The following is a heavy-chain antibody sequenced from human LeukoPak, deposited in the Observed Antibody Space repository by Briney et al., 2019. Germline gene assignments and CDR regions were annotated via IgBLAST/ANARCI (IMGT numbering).Heavy chain of an antibody. CDR1: GVTLSSYW. CDR2: INSDGSST. Sequence: PGGSLRLSCAASGVTLSSYWMHWVRQAPGKGLVWVSRINSDGSSTNYADSVKGRFTISRDNAKNTLYLQMNSLRAEDTAVYYCATTVAGTRNAFDIWGQGTMVTVSS. V-gene: IGHV3-74*01. CDR3: ATTVAGTRNAFDI. J-gene: IGHJ3*02. D-gene: IGHD6-19*01.